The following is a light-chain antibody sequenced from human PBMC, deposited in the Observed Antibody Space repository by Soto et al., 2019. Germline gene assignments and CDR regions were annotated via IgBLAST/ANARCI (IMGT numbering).Light chain of an antibody. V-gene: IGLV2-14*01. CDR2: AVS. Sequence: QSALTQPASVSGSPGQSITISCTGTSSDVGTYRYVSWYQQHPGKAPKLMIYAVSNRPSGVSNRFSGSKSGNTASLTVSGLQAEDEADYYCSSYAGSNNLGVFGTGTKVTVL. J-gene: IGLJ1*01. CDR1: SSDVGTYRY. CDR3: SSYAGSNNLGV.